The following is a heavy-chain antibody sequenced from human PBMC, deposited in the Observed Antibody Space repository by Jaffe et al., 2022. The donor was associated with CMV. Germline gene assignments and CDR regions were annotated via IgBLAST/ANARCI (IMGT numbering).Heavy chain of an antibody. J-gene: IGHJ6*02. D-gene: IGHD7-27*01. CDR3: AREGTWGELGTEDYYYGMDV. CDR2: IYSGGST. V-gene: IGHV3-53*01. Sequence: EVQLVESGGGLIQPGGSLRLSCAASGFTVSSNYMSWVRQAPGKGLEWVSVIYSGGSTYYADSVKGRFTISRDNSKNTLYLQMNSLRAEDTAVYYCAREGTWGELGTEDYYYGMDVWGQGTTVTVSS. CDR1: GFTVSSNY.